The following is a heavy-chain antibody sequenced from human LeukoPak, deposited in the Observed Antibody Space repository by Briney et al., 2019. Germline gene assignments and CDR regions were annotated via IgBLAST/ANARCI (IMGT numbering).Heavy chain of an antibody. CDR2: INWNGGST. V-gene: IGHV3-20*04. CDR1: GFTFDDYG. J-gene: IGHJ4*02. D-gene: IGHD4-17*01. CDR3: ARDKAVGDYGDFDY. Sequence: GGSLRLSCAASGFTFDDYGMSWVRQAPGKGLEWVSGINWNGGSTGYADSVKGRFTISRDNAKNSLYLQMNSLKAEDTALYYCARDKAVGDYGDFDYWGQGTLVTVSS.